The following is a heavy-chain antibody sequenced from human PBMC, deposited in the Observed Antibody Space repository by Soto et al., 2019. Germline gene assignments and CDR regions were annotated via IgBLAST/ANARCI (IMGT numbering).Heavy chain of an antibody. J-gene: IGHJ4*02. V-gene: IGHV3-9*01. CDR3: AKSNNTVWFHFDS. D-gene: IGHD6-19*01. Sequence: QPGGSLRLSCAACGFTFDDYGMHWVRQGPGKGLEWVSGISWNSGSIGYAEFVKGRFTISRDNAKKSLYLQMNSLRAEDTALYFCAKSNNTVWFHFDSWGQGILVTVSS. CDR2: ISWNSGSI. CDR1: GFTFDDYG.